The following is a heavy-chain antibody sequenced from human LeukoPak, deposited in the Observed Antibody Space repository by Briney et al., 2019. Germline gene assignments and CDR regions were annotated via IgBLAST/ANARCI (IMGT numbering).Heavy chain of an antibody. CDR1: GGTFSSYA. Sequence: GASVKVSCKASGGTFSSYAISWVRQAPGQGLEWMGRISPILGIANYAQKFQGRVTITADKSTSTAYMELSSLRSEDTAVYYCARAHYGSGSYSIRGAIDIWGQGTMVTVSS. J-gene: IGHJ3*02. CDR3: ARAHYGSGSYSIRGAIDI. D-gene: IGHD3-10*01. CDR2: ISPILGIA. V-gene: IGHV1-69*04.